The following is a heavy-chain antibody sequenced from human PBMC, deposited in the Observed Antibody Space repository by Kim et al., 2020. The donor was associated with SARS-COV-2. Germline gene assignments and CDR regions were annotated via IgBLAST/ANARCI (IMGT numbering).Heavy chain of an antibody. V-gene: IGHV1-69*13. CDR2: IIPIFGTA. CDR1: GGTFSSYA. D-gene: IGHD3-9*01. J-gene: IGHJ4*02. CDR3: ARRPYYDILTGYSHSYYFDY. Sequence: SVKVSCKASGGTFSSYAISWVRQAPGQGLEWMGGIIPIFGTANYAQKFQGRVTITADESTSTAYMELSSLRSEDTAVYYCARRPYYDILTGYSHSYYFDYWGQGTLVTVSS.